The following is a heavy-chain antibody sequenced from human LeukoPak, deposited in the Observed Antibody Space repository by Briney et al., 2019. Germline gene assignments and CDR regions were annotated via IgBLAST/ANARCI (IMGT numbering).Heavy chain of an antibody. J-gene: IGHJ3*02. V-gene: IGHV3-23*01. CDR3: ARDLPTYYDSSGYSAPDAFDI. Sequence: GGSLRLSCAASGFTFSSYAMHWVRQAPGKGLEWVSAISGSGGSTYYADSVKGRFTISRDNSKNTLYLQMNSLRAEDTAVYYCARDLPTYYDSSGYSAPDAFDIWGQGTMVTVSS. D-gene: IGHD3-22*01. CDR2: ISGSGGST. CDR1: GFTFSSYA.